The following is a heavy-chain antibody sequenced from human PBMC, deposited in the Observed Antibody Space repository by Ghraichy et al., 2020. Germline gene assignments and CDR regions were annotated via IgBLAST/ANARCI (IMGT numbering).Heavy chain of an antibody. D-gene: IGHD3-22*01. J-gene: IGHJ3*02. CDR2: ISWNSGSI. V-gene: IGHV3-9*01. CDR1: GFTFDDYA. Sequence: GGSLRLSCAASGFTFDDYAMHWVRQAPGKGLEWVSGISWNSGSIGYADSVKGRFTISRDNAKNSLYLQMNSLRAEDTALYYCAKDKGEYYYDSSGYWDAFDIWGQGTMVTVSS. CDR3: AKDKGEYYYDSSGYWDAFDI.